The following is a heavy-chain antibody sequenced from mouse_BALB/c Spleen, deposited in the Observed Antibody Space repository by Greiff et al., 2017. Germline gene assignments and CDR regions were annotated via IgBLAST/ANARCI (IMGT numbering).Heavy chain of an antibody. CDR2: ISNGGGST. D-gene: IGHD2-10*02. J-gene: IGHJ3*01. V-gene: IGHV5-12-2*01. CDR3: ARHGKYGNYEFAY. CDR1: GFTFSSYT. Sequence: EVQRVESGGGLVQPGGSLKLSCAASGFTFSSYTMSWVRQTPEKRLEWVAYISNGGGSTYYPDTVKGRFTISRDNAKNTLYLQMSSLKSEDTAMYYCARHGKYGNYEFAYWGQGTLVTVSA.